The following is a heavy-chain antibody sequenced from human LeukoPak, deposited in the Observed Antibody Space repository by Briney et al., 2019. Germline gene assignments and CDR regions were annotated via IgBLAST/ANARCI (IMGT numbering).Heavy chain of an antibody. CDR2: IYASGST. Sequence: SQTLSLTCTVSGGSISSGSYYWSWIRQPAGKGLEWIGRIYASGSTHYNPSLKSRVTISVDTSKNQFSLKLSSLTAADTAVYYCARDQGGSYASEAWLDYWGQGTLVTVSS. D-gene: IGHD2-2*01. CDR3: ARDQGGSYASEAWLDY. J-gene: IGHJ4*02. CDR1: GGSISSGSYY. V-gene: IGHV4-61*02.